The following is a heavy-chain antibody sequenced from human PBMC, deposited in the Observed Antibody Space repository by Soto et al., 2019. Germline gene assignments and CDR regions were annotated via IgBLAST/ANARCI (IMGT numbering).Heavy chain of an antibody. CDR1: GFTFSNFW. CDR3: SRSLDS. V-gene: IGHV3-7*01. J-gene: IGHJ4*02. Sequence: GGSLRLSCAASGFTFSNFWMDWVRQAPGKGLEWVANINPDGSEKHYVDSVRGRFTISRDNAQNSLYLHMSRLTAEDSALYYCSRSLDSWGQGARVTVSS. CDR2: INPDGSEK.